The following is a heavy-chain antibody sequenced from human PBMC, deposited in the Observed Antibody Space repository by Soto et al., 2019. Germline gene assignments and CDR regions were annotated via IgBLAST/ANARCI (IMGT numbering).Heavy chain of an antibody. CDR2: VFDTEST. CDR1: RGSVSSGGYS. Sequence: SETLSLTCVVTRGSVSSGGYSWTWIRQPPGKALEWIGFVFDTESTYYNPSLKSRVTISVEKSKNQFSLRLTSMTAADTAVYFCARERRYCSGGTCSDGLDVWGQGTTVT. V-gene: IGHV4-30-2*01. CDR3: ARERRYCSGGTCSDGLDV. J-gene: IGHJ6*02. D-gene: IGHD2-15*01.